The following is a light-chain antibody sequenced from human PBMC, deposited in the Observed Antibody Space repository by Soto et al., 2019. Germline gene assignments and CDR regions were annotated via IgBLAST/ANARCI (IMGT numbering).Light chain of an antibody. Sequence: EIVLTQSPGTLSLSPGERATLSCRASQSVSSSYLAWYQQKPGQAPRLLIYGASSRATGIPDRFSGSGSGIDFTLTISRLEPEDVAVYYCQQYGSSPLTVGGGTKVEIK. CDR1: QSVSSSY. CDR2: GAS. V-gene: IGKV3-20*01. J-gene: IGKJ4*01. CDR3: QQYGSSPLT.